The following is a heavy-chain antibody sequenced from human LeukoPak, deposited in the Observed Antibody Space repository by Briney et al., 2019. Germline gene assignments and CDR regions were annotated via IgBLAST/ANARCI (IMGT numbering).Heavy chain of an antibody. Sequence: SETLSLTCTVSGGSISSYYWSWIRQPPGKGLEWIGYIYYSGSTNYNPSLKSRVTISVDTSKNQFSLKLSSVTAADTAVYYCARLRRGNEYYDFWSGYMGGQNWFDPWGQGTLVTVSS. CDR1: GGSISSYY. D-gene: IGHD3-3*01. CDR2: IYYSGST. V-gene: IGHV4-59*08. CDR3: ARLRRGNEYYDFWSGYMGGQNWFDP. J-gene: IGHJ5*02.